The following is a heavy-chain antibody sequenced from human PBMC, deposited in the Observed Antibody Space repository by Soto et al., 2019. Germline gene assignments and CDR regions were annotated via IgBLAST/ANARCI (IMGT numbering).Heavy chain of an antibody. V-gene: IGHV1-18*01. CDR3: ARDLSGSGSYSLPDY. CDR2: ISAYNGNT. Sequence: QVQLVQSGAEVKKPGASVKVSCKASGYTFTSYGISWVRQAPGQGLEWMGWISAYNGNTNYAQKLQGRVTMTTDTSXXPAYMELRSLRSDATAAYYCARDLSGSGSYSLPDYWGQGALVTVSS. J-gene: IGHJ4*02. CDR1: GYTFTSYG. D-gene: IGHD3-10*01.